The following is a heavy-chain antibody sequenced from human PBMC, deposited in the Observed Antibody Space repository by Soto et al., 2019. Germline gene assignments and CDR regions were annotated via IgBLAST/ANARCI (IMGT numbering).Heavy chain of an antibody. D-gene: IGHD6-13*01. CDR3: ARLNRYSSSWYRAFDI. Sequence: SETLSLTCTVSGGSISSSSYYWGWIRQPPGKGLEWIGSIYYSGSTYYNPSLKSRVTISVDTSKNQFSLKLSSVTAADTAVYYCARLNRYSSSWYRAFDIWGQGTMVT. V-gene: IGHV4-39*01. CDR1: GGSISSSSYY. J-gene: IGHJ3*02. CDR2: IYYSGST.